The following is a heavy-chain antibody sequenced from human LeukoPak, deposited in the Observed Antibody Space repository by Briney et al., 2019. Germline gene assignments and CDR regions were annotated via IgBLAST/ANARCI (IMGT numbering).Heavy chain of an antibody. V-gene: IGHV3-7*01. J-gene: IGHJ4*02. Sequence: GGSLRLSCAASGFTFSSYLMSWVRQAPGKGLEWVANIKQDGSEKYYVDSVKGRFTISRDNAKNSLYLQMNSLRAEDTAVYYCARGPPDTAMAFDFDYWGQGTLVTVSS. CDR1: GFTFSSYL. CDR3: ARGPPDTAMAFDFDY. CDR2: IKQDGSEK. D-gene: IGHD5-18*01.